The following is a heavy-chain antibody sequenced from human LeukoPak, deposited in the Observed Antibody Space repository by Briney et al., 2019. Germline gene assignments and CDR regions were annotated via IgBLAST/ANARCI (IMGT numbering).Heavy chain of an antibody. CDR1: GVSISTHY. CDR3: AREANYYGSGSYFEGTFDY. J-gene: IGHJ4*02. D-gene: IGHD3-10*01. CDR2: IYHSGTT. Sequence: SETLSLTCNVSGVSISTHYRSWIRQSPGKGLEWIGFIYHSGTTNYNPSLKSRVTMSIDTSKNEFSLKLTSVTAADTAVYYCAREANYYGSGSYFEGTFDYWGQRSLVTVSS. V-gene: IGHV4-59*11.